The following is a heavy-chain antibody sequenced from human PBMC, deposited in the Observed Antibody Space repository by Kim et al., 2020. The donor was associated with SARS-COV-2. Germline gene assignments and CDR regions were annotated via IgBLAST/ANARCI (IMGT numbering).Heavy chain of an antibody. CDR2: ISAYNGNT. CDR3: ARGGIHGTTFPPLFYYYYYMDV. V-gene: IGHV1-18*01. Sequence: PSVKVSRKASGYTFTSYGISWVRQAPGQGLEWMGWISAYNGNTNYAQKLQGRVTMTTDTSTSTAYMELRSLRSDDTAVYYCARGGIHGTTFPPLFYYYYYMDVWGKGTTVTVSS. J-gene: IGHJ6*03. CDR1: GYTFTSYG. D-gene: IGHD1-7*01.